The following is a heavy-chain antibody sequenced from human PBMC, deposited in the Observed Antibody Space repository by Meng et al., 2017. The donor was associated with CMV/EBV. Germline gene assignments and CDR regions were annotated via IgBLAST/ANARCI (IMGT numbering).Heavy chain of an antibody. CDR3: ARGGGFCSVAGCYGIDY. Sequence: GESLKISCAASGFPFSPYTIHWVRQAPGKGLEWVALISSDGSNKDYADFVKGRFTISRDNSKNTLSLQMNSLRTEDTAVYYCARGGGFCSVAGCYGIDYWGQGTVVTVSS. J-gene: IGHJ4*02. V-gene: IGHV3-30-3*01. CDR2: ISSDGSNK. CDR1: GFPFSPYT. D-gene: IGHD2-2*01.